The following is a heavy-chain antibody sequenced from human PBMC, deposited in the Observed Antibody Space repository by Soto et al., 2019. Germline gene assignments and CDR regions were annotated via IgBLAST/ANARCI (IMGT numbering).Heavy chain of an antibody. CDR2: ISGDGSSI. CDR1: GFPFSSYW. J-gene: IGHJ4*02. V-gene: IGHV3-74*01. D-gene: IGHD2-2*01. Sequence: GGSLRLSCAASGFPFSSYWMHWVRQAPGKGLEWVSRISGDGSSINYADSVKGRFTISRDNAKNTLYLQMNSLRVEDAAVYYCTRRGCSTTGCYFNWGRGTLVTVSS. CDR3: TRRGCSTTGCYFN.